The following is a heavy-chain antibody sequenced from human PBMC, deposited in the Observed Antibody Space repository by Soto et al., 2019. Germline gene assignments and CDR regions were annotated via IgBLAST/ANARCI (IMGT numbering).Heavy chain of an antibody. Sequence: QVHLVQSGVEVKTPGASVKVSCKASGYTFFTYDISWVRQAPGQGLEWMGWISTYSGDTKYAQKFQGRVTMTTDTSTTTAYLELRSLRSDDPAVYYCARHHGPTTSENGFDPWGQGTLVTVSS. V-gene: IGHV1-18*01. CDR1: GYTFFTYD. CDR2: ISTYSGDT. CDR3: ARHHGPTTSENGFDP. J-gene: IGHJ5*02. D-gene: IGHD5-12*01.